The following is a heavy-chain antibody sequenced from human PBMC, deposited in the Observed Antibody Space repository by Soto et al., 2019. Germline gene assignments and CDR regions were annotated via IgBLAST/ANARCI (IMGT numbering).Heavy chain of an antibody. Sequence: PGGSLRLSCAASGFTLSSHTMNWVRQAPGKGLEWVSSISSDSSYKYYTDSVKGRLTVSRDNAKNSLYLQMDSLRAEDTAVYYCARGYCTRSSCHIGGFYYYGMDVWGQGATVTVSS. V-gene: IGHV3-21*01. CDR1: GFTLSSHT. J-gene: IGHJ6*02. D-gene: IGHD2-2*01. CDR3: ARGYCTRSSCHIGGFYYYGMDV. CDR2: ISSDSSYK.